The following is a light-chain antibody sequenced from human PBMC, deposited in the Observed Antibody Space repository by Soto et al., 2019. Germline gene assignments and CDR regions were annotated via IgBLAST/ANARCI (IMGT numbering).Light chain of an antibody. CDR2: DVS. V-gene: IGLV2-14*01. CDR1: SSDVGGYNY. Sequence: QSAPTQPASVSGSPGQSITISCTGSSSDVGGYNYVSWYQQHPGKAPKLMIYDVSNRPSGVAKRFSGSKSGNTSSLPISGLQAEDEADYYCSSYTTSSTVAFGGGTQLTVL. CDR3: SSYTTSSTVA. J-gene: IGLJ2*01.